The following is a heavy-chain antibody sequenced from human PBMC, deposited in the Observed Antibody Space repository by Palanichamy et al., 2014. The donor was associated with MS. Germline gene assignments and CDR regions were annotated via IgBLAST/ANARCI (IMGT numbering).Heavy chain of an antibody. D-gene: IGHD6-19*01. J-gene: IGHJ4*02. Sequence: QVQLVESGGGVVHPGRSLRLSCVLSGITLSNNGMHWVRQAPGKGLEWIAYIWFDGTKTYYADSVKGRFTISRDNSKNTLYLQMESLRREDTAVYFCASSPAVAGTGWLESWGQGTPVTVSS. V-gene: IGHV3-33*08. CDR3: ASSPAVAGTGWLES. CDR1: GITLSNNG. CDR2: IWFDGTKT.